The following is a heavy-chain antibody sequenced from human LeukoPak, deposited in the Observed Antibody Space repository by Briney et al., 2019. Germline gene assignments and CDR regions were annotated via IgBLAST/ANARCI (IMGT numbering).Heavy chain of an antibody. J-gene: IGHJ4*02. CDR2: IKQDGSEK. D-gene: IGHD3-22*01. CDR1: GFTFSSYW. V-gene: IGHV3-7*01. CDR3: ARGTWLYYFDY. Sequence: GGSLRLSCAASGFTFSSYWMSWVRQAPGKGLEWVANIKQDGSEKYYVDSVKGRFTISRDNAKNSLYLQMNSLRAADTAVYYCARGTWLYYFDYWGQGTLVTVSS.